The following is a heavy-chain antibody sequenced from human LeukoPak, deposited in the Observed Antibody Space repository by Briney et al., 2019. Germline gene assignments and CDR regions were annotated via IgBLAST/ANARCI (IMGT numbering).Heavy chain of an antibody. V-gene: IGHV4-61*02. CDR3: AREVGGYSYGYRPTELCWYFDL. CDR1: GGSISSGTYY. D-gene: IGHD5-18*01. Sequence: SQTLSLTCTVSGGSISSGTYYWNWIRQPAGKGLEWIVRIYTSGSTNYNPSPKSRVTISVDTSKNHFSLKLSSVTAADTAVYSCAREVGGYSYGYRPTELCWYFDLWGRGTLVTVSS. CDR2: IYTSGST. J-gene: IGHJ2*01.